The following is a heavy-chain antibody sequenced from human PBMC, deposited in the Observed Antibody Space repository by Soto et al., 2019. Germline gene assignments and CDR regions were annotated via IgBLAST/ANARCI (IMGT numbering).Heavy chain of an antibody. CDR3: ARGWGRIFDY. V-gene: IGHV4-34*01. Sequence: QVQLQQWGAGLLKPSETLSLTCAVYGGSFSGYYWNWIRQPPGKGLEWIGEINHSGSTNYNPSLKSRVTRSVDTSKNQFSRKLSSVTAADTAVYYCARGWGRIFDYWGQGTLVTVSS. J-gene: IGHJ4*02. D-gene: IGHD7-27*01. CDR2: INHSGST. CDR1: GGSFSGYY.